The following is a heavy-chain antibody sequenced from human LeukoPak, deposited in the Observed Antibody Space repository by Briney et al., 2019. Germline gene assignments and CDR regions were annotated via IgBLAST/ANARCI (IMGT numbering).Heavy chain of an antibody. J-gene: IGHJ5*02. V-gene: IGHV3-7*01. CDR1: GFTFSSYW. D-gene: IGHD4-17*01. CDR3: ARDRLRQSNWFDP. Sequence: GGSLRLSCAASGFTFSSYWMDWVRQAPGKGLEWVANIKQDGSEMYYVDSVKGRFTISRDNTKNSLFLHMSSLRAEDTAVYYCARDRLRQSNWFDPWGQGTLVTVSS. CDR2: IKQDGSEM.